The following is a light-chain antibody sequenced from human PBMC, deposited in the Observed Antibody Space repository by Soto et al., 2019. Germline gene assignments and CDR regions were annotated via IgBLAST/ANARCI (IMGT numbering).Light chain of an antibody. CDR2: DVT. Sequence: QSVLTQPASVSGSPGQSITISCTGTSSDVGRYKYVSWYQHHPDKAPKLMLYDVTYRPSRVSNRFSGTKSGNTAPLPIYGLLAEDEADDYVSSYTTTPTLMFGGGTKLTVL. V-gene: IGLV2-14*03. CDR1: SSDVGRYKY. J-gene: IGLJ3*02. CDR3: SSYTTTPTLM.